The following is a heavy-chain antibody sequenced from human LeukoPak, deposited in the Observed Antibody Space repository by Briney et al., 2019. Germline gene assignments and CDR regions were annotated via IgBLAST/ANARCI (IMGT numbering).Heavy chain of an antibody. CDR3: AKGPRHYYYYMDL. J-gene: IGHJ6*03. CDR2: ISSSSSYI. Sequence: GGSLRLSCAASGFTFSSYSMNWVRQAPGKGLEWVSSISSSSSYIYYADSVKGRFTISRDNSKNSLYLQLNSLKTEDTALYYCAKGPRHYYYYMDLWGTGTTVTVSS. V-gene: IGHV3-21*04. CDR1: GFTFSSYS.